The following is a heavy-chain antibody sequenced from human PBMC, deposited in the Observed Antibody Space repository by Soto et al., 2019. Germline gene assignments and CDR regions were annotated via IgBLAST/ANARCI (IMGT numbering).Heavy chain of an antibody. D-gene: IGHD4-17*01. J-gene: IGHJ4*02. CDR2: YSGFT. CDR3: ARDYGDYSFFFDY. CDR1: GVSISSYY. Sequence: SETLSLTCTVSGVSISSYYWSWIRQPPGKGLEWIGGYSGFTNYNPSLESRATISVDHSKNQFFLTLRSVTAADTAVYYCARDYGDYSFFFDYWGQGALVTVSS. V-gene: IGHV4-59*01.